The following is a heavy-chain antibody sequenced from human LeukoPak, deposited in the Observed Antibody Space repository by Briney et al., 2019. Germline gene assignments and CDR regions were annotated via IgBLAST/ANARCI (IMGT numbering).Heavy chain of an antibody. V-gene: IGHV4-39*02. Sequence: SETLSLTCTVSGGSISSSSYYWGWIRQPQGKVLEWIGIIYYSPSTYYNPSLNSRVTISLDTSKHHFSLKLSSVTAADTAVYYCARAVGYWGQGTLVTVSS. CDR3: ARAVGY. CDR1: GGSISSSSYY. J-gene: IGHJ4*02. D-gene: IGHD4-23*01. CDR2: IYYSPST.